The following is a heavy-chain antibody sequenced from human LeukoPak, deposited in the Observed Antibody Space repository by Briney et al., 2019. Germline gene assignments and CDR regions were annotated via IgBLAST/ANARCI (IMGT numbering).Heavy chain of an antibody. CDR3: ASGYSYGYGWFDP. D-gene: IGHD5-18*01. J-gene: IGHJ5*02. Sequence: KASETLSLTRTVSGGSISSYYWSWIRQPPGKGLEWIGYIYYSGSTNYNPSLKSRVTISVDTSKNQFSLKLSSVTAADTAVYYCASGYSYGYGWFDPWGQGTLVTVSS. CDR2: IYYSGST. V-gene: IGHV4-59*08. CDR1: GGSISSYY.